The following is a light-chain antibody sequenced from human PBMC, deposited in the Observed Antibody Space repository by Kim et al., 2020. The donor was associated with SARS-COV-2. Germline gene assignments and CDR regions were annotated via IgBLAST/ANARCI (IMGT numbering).Light chain of an antibody. V-gene: IGLV3-1*01. J-gene: IGLJ2*01. CDR1: KLDDKY. CDR2: QAA. CDR3: QAWDSGVAGV. Sequence: SYELTQPPSVSVSPGQTASITCSGDKLDDKYVGWYQQKPGQSPVLIIYQAAKRHSGIPERFSGSNSGNTATLTISGTQAMDEADYYCQAWDSGVAGVFGGGTK.